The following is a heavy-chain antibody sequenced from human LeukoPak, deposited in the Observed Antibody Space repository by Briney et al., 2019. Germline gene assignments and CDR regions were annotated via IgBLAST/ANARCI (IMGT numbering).Heavy chain of an antibody. CDR3: ARPSNSGYDY. Sequence: GESLQISCKASGSTFNTNWIGWVRQLPGKGLEWMGIIYPSDSDTRYSPSFQGQVTISADKSISTAYLQWSSLKASDTAMYYCARPSNSGYDYWGQGALVTVSS. J-gene: IGHJ4*02. D-gene: IGHD5-12*01. CDR2: IYPSDSDT. V-gene: IGHV5-51*01. CDR1: GSTFNTNW.